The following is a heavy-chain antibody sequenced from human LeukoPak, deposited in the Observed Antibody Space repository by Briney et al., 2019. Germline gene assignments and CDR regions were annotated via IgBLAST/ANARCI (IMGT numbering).Heavy chain of an antibody. J-gene: IGHJ4*02. CDR2: IHHDGSNK. CDR3: ATYRQVLLPFES. D-gene: IGHD2-8*02. V-gene: IGHV3-30*02. Sequence: GGSLRLSCAASGFTFSSYGMHWVRQAPGKGLDWVAFIHHDGSNKYYADSVRGRFTISRDNSKNTLYLQMNSLRAEDTAIYYCATYRQVLLPFESWGQGTLVTVSS. CDR1: GFTFSSYG.